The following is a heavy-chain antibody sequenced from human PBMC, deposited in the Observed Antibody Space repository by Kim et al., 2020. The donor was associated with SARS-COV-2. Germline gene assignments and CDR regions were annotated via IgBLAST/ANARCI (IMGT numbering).Heavy chain of an antibody. Sequence: EQKFQGRVTITADESTSTAYMELSSLRSEDTAVYYCARKVEPGYYYGMDVWGQGTTVTVSS. V-gene: IGHV1-69*01. J-gene: IGHJ6*02. CDR3: ARKVEPGYYYGMDV. D-gene: IGHD2-2*01.